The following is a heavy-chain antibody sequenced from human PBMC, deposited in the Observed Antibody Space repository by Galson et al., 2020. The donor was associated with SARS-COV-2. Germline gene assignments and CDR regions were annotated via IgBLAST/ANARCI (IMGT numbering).Heavy chain of an antibody. CDR2: IKQDGSDK. J-gene: IGHJ5*02. CDR1: GFTFIRYW. Sequence: GESLKISCAASGFTFIRYWMSWVRQAPGKGLEWVANIKQDGSDKYYVDSVKDRFTISRDNAQNFLYLQMNSLRAEDTAMYYCARVISWGWFDPWGQGALVTVSS. CDR3: ARVISWGWFDP. D-gene: IGHD3-16*01. V-gene: IGHV3-7*03.